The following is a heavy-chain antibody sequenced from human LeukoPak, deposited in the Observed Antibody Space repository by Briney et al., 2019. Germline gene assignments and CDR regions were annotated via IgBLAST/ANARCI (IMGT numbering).Heavy chain of an antibody. CDR1: GFTVSRNY. Sequence: GGSLRLSCAASGFTVSRNYMSWVRQAPGNGLEWVSVIYSGGNTYYADFVKGRFTISRDNSKNTLYLQINSLTADDTAVYYCANLPRGDYWGLGTLVTVSS. CDR3: ANLPRGDY. D-gene: IGHD3-10*01. J-gene: IGHJ4*02. CDR2: IYSGGNT. V-gene: IGHV3-53*01.